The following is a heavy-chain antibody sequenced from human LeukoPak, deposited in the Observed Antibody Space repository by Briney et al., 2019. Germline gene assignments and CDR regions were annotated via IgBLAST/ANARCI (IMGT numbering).Heavy chain of an antibody. D-gene: IGHD3-16*01. J-gene: IGHJ4*02. Sequence: ASVKISCKASGGTFSSYAISWVRQAPGQGLEWMGRIIPIFGTANYAQKYQGRVTITTDESTSTAYMELSSLRSEDTAVYYCARDPLGGGDATFDYWGQGTLVTVSS. V-gene: IGHV1-69*05. CDR1: GGTFSSYA. CDR3: ARDPLGGGDATFDY. CDR2: IIPIFGTA.